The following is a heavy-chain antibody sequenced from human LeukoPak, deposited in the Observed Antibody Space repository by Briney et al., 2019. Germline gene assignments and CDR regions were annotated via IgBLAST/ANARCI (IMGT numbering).Heavy chain of an antibody. CDR2: IYTSGST. Sequence: TSETLSLTCTVSGGSISSYYWSWIRQPAGKGLEWIGRIYTSGSTNYNPSLKSRVTMSVDTSKNQFSLKLSSVTAADTAVYYCARDLYVWGSYHNDYWGQGTLVTVS. CDR1: GGSISSYY. V-gene: IGHV4-4*07. J-gene: IGHJ4*02. CDR3: ARDLYVWGSYHNDY. D-gene: IGHD3-16*01.